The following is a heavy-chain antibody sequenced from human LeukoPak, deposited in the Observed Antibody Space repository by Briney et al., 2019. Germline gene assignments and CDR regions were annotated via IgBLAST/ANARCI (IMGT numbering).Heavy chain of an antibody. J-gene: IGHJ6*02. V-gene: IGHV4-30-4*01. D-gene: IGHD6-13*01. CDR3: ARGSSWPYYYGMDV. CDR1: GGSISSGDYY. Sequence: PSQTLSLTCTVSGGSISSGDYYWSWIRQPPGKGLEWIGYIYYSGSTYYNPSLKSRVTISVDTSKNQFSLKLSSVTAADTVVYYCARGSSWPYYYGMDVWGQGTTVTVSS. CDR2: IYYSGST.